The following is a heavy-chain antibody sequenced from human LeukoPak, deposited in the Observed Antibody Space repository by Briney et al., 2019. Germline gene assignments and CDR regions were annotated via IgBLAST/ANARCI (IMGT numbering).Heavy chain of an antibody. CDR2: IYTSGST. J-gene: IGHJ4*02. Sequence: SETLSLTCTVSGGSISSGSYYWSWIRQPAGKGLEWIGRIYTSGSTNYNPSLKSRVTMSVDTSKNQFSLKLSSVTAADTAVYYCAREYSSSDYFDYWGQGTLVTVSS. CDR1: GGSISSGSYY. CDR3: AREYSSSDYFDY. D-gene: IGHD6-6*01. V-gene: IGHV4-61*02.